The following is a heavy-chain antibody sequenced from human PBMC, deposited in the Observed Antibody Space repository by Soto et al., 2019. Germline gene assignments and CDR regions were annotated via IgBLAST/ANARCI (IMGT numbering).Heavy chain of an antibody. V-gene: IGHV4-4*02. CDR2: LYHSGST. Sequence: QVHLPESGPGLVKPSGTLALTCAVSTCSISSSNWWSWVRQPPGKGLEWIGALYHSGSTNYNPPLMRGVSISVDKSKKHLSLLVSSVTVVDAAVFYCACASVALGFVPWGQGTLVSVS. CDR1: TCSISSSNW. D-gene: IGHD6-19*01. J-gene: IGHJ5*02. CDR3: ACASVALGFVP.